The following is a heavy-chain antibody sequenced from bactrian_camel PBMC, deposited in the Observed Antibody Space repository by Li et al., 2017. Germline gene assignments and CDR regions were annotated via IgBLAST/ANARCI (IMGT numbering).Heavy chain of an antibody. CDR1: LNPTSDYC. V-gene: IGHV3S1*01. D-gene: IGHD3*01. CDR2: IRRGGGST. J-gene: IGHJ4*01. CDR3: TKDLWGSAN. Sequence: HVQLVESGGGSVQAGGSLKLSCAASLNPTSDYCLGWFRQAPGKGLEWVSGIRRGGGSTYYAESVKGRFTISRDNAKNTLYLQLNSLKTDDTAMYYCTKDLWGSANWGQGTQVTIS.